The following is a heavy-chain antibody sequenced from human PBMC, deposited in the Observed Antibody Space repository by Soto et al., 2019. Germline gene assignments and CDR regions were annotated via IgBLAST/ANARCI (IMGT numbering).Heavy chain of an antibody. J-gene: IGHJ4*02. Sequence: PGGSLRLSCTASGFTFGDYAMSCVRQAPWKGLEWVGFIRSKAYVGPTEYAASVKGRFTISRDDSKSIACLQMNSLKTEDTAVYYCNRADLYDSSGLKARGFDYWGQGT. CDR3: NRADLYDSSGLKARGFDY. CDR1: GFTFGDYA. D-gene: IGHD3-22*01. CDR2: IRSKAYVGPT. V-gene: IGHV3-49*04.